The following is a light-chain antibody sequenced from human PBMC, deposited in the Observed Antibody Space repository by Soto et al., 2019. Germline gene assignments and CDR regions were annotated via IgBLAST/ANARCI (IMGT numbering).Light chain of an antibody. Sequence: QSALTQPASVSGSPGQSITISCTGTSSDVGGYNYVSWYQQHPGKAPKLMIYDVSNRPSGVSNRFSGSKSGNTASLTISGLQAEDAADYYCSSYTSSSTLLVFGTGTKLTVL. CDR1: SSDVGGYNY. CDR3: SSYTSSSTLLV. J-gene: IGLJ1*01. V-gene: IGLV2-14*01. CDR2: DVS.